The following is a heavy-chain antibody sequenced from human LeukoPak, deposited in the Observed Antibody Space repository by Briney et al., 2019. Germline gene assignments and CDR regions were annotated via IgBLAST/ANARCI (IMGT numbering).Heavy chain of an antibody. Sequence: VGSLRLSCAASGFTFSSYGMTWVRQAPGQGLEWVSAISGSGGSTFYADSVKGRFTISRDNFKNTMYLQMNSLRAEDTAVYYCAKSIAFYGDYGGWFDYWGQGTLVTFSS. J-gene: IGHJ4*02. CDR2: ISGSGGST. V-gene: IGHV3-23*01. CDR3: AKSIAFYGDYGGWFDY. CDR1: GFTFSSYG. D-gene: IGHD4-17*01.